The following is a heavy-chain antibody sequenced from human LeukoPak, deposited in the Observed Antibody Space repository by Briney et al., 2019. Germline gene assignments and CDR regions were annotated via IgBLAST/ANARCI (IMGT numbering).Heavy chain of an antibody. CDR3: ASHAGLLPYYFDY. J-gene: IGHJ4*02. CDR1: GFTFSSYS. V-gene: IGHV3-48*04. D-gene: IGHD2-21*02. Sequence: GGSLRLSCAASGFTFSSYSMNWVRQAPGKGLEWVSYISSSSAIYYADSVKGRFTISRDNAKNSLYLQMSSLRAEDTAVYYCASHAGLLPYYFDYWGQGTLVTVSS. CDR2: ISSSSAI.